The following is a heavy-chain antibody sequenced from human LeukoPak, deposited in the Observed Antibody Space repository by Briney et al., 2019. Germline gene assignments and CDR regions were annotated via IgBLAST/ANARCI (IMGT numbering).Heavy chain of an antibody. CDR2: VIPILGTA. Sequence: ASVKVSCKASGGTFTSYAISWVRQAPGQGLEWMGGVIPILGTANYAQNFQGRVTITADESTNTAYMELSSLRSEDTAVYYCARETGDGYNWMGYWGQGTLVTVSS. V-gene: IGHV1-69*13. D-gene: IGHD5-24*01. CDR1: GGTFTSYA. J-gene: IGHJ4*02. CDR3: ARETGDGYNWMGY.